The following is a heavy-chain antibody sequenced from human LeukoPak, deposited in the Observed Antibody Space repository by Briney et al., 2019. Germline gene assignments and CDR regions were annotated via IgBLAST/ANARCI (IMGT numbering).Heavy chain of an antibody. Sequence: SETLSLTCTVSGGSISSYYWSWIRQPPGKGLEWIGYIYTSGSTNYNPSLKSRVTISVDTSKNQFSLKLSSVTPADTAVYYCASAYYDFWSGLIIDYWGQGTLVTVSS. D-gene: IGHD3-3*01. CDR3: ASAYYDFWSGLIIDY. V-gene: IGHV4-4*09. CDR1: GGSISSYY. J-gene: IGHJ4*02. CDR2: IYTSGST.